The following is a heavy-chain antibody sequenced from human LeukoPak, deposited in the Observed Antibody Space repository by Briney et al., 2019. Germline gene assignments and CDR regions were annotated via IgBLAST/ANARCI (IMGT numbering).Heavy chain of an antibody. V-gene: IGHV3-33*01. CDR3: AMEGGDY. CDR2: IWHDGGNK. J-gene: IGHJ4*02. D-gene: IGHD1-1*01. CDR1: GFTFSNYG. Sequence: GGSLRLSCAASGFTFSNYGMHCVRQAPGKGLEWVAVIWHDGGNKFYADSVKGRFTISRDNSKNTLYLQMNSLRAEDTAVYYCAMEGGDYWGQGTLVTVSS.